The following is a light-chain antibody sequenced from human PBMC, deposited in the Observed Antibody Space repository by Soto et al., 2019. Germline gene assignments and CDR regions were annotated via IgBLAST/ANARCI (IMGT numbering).Light chain of an antibody. J-gene: IGKJ5*01. CDR2: DAS. CDR3: QQRSNWPIT. CDR1: QTVSSY. V-gene: IGKV3-11*01. Sequence: EIVLTQSPATLSSFPGDRVTLSCRASQTVSSYLLWYQQKPGQAPRLLIYDASNRATGVPARFTGSGSETDFTLTISSLEPEDFAVYYCQQRSNWPITFGQGTRLEIK.